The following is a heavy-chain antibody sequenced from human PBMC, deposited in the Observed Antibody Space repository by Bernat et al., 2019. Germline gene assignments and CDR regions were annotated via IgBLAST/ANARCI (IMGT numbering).Heavy chain of an antibody. Sequence: QVQLQESGPGLVKPSETLSLTCTVSGGSISSYYWSWIRQPPGKGLEWIGYIYYSGSTNYNPSLKSRVTISVDTSKNQFSLKLSSVTAADTAVYYCARERRQDSSSWYVDYWGQGTLVTVSS. CDR3: ARERRQDSSSWYVDY. J-gene: IGHJ4*02. CDR1: GGSISSYY. V-gene: IGHV4-59*01. D-gene: IGHD6-13*01. CDR2: IYYSGST.